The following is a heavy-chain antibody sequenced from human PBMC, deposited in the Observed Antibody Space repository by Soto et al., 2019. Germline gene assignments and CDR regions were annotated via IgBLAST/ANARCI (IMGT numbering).Heavy chain of an antibody. J-gene: IGHJ4*02. D-gene: IGHD3-9*01. CDR1: GFTFSSYS. CDR2: ISSSSSYI. Sequence: EVQLVESGGGLVKPGGSLRLSCAASGFTFSSYSMNWVRQAPGKGLEWVSSISSSSSYIYYADSVKVRFTISRDNAKNSLYLQMNSLRAENTAVYYCASPYYDILTSYYTAFDYWGQGTLVTVSS. CDR3: ASPYYDILTSYYTAFDY. V-gene: IGHV3-21*01.